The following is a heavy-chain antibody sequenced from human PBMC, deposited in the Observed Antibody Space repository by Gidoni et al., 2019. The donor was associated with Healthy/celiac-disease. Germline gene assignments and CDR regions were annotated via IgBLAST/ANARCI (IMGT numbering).Heavy chain of an antibody. CDR1: GFTFRSYA. CDR3: AEALGSGYYYYMDV. Sequence: ELQLLESGGGLVQPGGSLRLSCAASGFTFRSYAMSCVRQAPGKGLVWVSAFRGSGGSTYYADSVKGRFTISRDNSKNTLYLQMNSLRAEDTAVYYCAEALGSGYYYYMDVWGKGTTVTVSS. J-gene: IGHJ6*03. D-gene: IGHD6-19*01. V-gene: IGHV3-23*01. CDR2: FRGSGGST.